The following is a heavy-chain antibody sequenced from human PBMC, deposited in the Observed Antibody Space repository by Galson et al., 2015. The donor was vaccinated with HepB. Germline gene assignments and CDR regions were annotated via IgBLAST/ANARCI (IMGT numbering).Heavy chain of an antibody. D-gene: IGHD3-10*01. Sequence: SVKVSCKASGYTFTSYGISWVRQAPGQGLEWMGWISAYNGNTNYAQKLQGRVTMTTDTSTSTAYMELRSLRSDDTAVYYCARMAYYGSGSYYSFWFDPWGQGTLVTVSS. J-gene: IGHJ5*02. CDR3: ARMAYYGSGSYYSFWFDP. CDR1: GYTFTSYG. CDR2: ISAYNGNT. V-gene: IGHV1-18*04.